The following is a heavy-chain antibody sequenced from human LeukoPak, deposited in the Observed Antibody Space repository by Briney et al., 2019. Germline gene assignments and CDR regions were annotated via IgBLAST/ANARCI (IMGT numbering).Heavy chain of an antibody. V-gene: IGHV3-30-3*01. CDR1: GFTFSSYA. CDR2: ISYDGSNK. CDR3: ARVIGERWLQFPDY. D-gene: IGHD5-24*01. Sequence: GGSLRLSCAASGFTFSSYAMHWVRQAPGKGLEWVAVISYDGSNKYYADSVKGRFTISRDNSKNTLYLQMDSLRAEDTAVYYCARVIGERWLQFPDYWGQGTLVTVSS. J-gene: IGHJ4*02.